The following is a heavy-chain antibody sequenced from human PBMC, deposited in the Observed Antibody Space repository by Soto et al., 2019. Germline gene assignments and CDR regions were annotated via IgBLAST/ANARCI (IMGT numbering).Heavy chain of an antibody. CDR1: GFNFDSYP. Sequence: GWSLRLSCKASGFNFDSYPMNLVRQVPGKSPEWVSCITWNSGTIAYADSVKGRFTISRDNADNSLYLEMTSLTPEDKALYYCTKGSGSYGGNFDNWGKGTLVTVSS. CDR3: TKGSGSYGGNFDN. J-gene: IGHJ4*02. V-gene: IGHV3-9*01. CDR2: ITWNSGTI. D-gene: IGHD3-10*01.